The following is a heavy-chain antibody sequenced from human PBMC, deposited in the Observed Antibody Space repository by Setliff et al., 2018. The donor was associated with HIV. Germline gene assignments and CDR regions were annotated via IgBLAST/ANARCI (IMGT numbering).Heavy chain of an antibody. V-gene: IGHV3-73*01. D-gene: IGHD6-19*01. CDR2: IRSKANSYAT. Sequence: GGSLRLPCAGSGFTFSGSALNWVRQASGKGLEWVGRIRSKANSYATEYAASVKGRFTVSRDDSKNTAHLQMDSLKSEDTAVYYCTREAVAGDYYYYMDVWDKGTTVTVSS. J-gene: IGHJ6*03. CDR3: TREAVAGDYYYYMDV. CDR1: GFTFSGSA.